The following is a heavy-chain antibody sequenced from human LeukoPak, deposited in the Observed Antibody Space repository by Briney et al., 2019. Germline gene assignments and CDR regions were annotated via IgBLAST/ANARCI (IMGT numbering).Heavy chain of an antibody. CDR1: GGSVSSGSYY. J-gene: IGHJ4*02. Sequence: PSETLSLTCTVSGGSVSSGSYYWSWIRQPPGKGLEWIGYIYYSGSTNYNPSLKSRVTISVDTSKNQFSLRLSSVTAADTAVYYCARRDQAIDYWGQGTLVTVSS. D-gene: IGHD5-24*01. CDR2: IYYSGST. CDR3: ARRDQAIDY. V-gene: IGHV4-61*01.